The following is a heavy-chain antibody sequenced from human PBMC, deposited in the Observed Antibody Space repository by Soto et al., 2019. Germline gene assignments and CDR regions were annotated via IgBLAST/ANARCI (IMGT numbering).Heavy chain of an antibody. D-gene: IGHD1-26*01. CDR3: ARGPSGDKVDY. J-gene: IGHJ4*02. Sequence: SVTKSVTCTVSGVSISKACYYWSWLRQPPGKGLEWIGHIYNSGSTYSNPSLKSRVTISIDTSKNQFSLKLNSVTAADTAVYYCARGPSGDKVDYWGQGTLVTVSS. CDR2: IYNSGST. V-gene: IGHV4-30-4*01. CDR1: GVSISKACYY.